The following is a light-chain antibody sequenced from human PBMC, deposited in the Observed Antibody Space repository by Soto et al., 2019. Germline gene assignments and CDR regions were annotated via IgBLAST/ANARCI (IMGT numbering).Light chain of an antibody. Sequence: DIQMTQSPSTLSASVGDRVTITCRASQSISSWLAWYQQKPGKAPKLLSYKASSLESGVPSRFSGSGSGTEFTLTISSLQPNDFATYYCQPYNSYSRTFGQGTKVEIK. CDR2: KAS. CDR1: QSISSW. J-gene: IGKJ1*01. CDR3: QPYNSYSRT. V-gene: IGKV1-5*03.